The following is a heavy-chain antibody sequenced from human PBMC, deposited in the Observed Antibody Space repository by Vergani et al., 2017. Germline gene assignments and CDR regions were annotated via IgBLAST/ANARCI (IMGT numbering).Heavy chain of an antibody. CDR2: FDPEDGET. J-gene: IGHJ6*02. CDR1: GYTLTELY. Sequence: QVQLVQSGAEVKKPGASVKVSCKVSGYTLTELYMHWVRQAPGKGLEWMGGFDPEDGETIYAQKFQGRVTMTEDTSTDTAYMERSSLRSEDTAVYYCATPRLRFSYYYYYGMDVWGQGSTVTVSS. D-gene: IGHD5-12*01. V-gene: IGHV1-24*01. CDR3: ATPRLRFSYYYYYGMDV.